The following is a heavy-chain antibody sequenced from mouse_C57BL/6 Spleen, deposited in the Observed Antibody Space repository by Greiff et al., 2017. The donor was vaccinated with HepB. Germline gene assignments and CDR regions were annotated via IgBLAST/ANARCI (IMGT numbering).Heavy chain of an antibody. V-gene: IGHV14-4*01. Sequence: VQLKQSGAELVRPGASVKLSCTASGFNIKDDYMHWVKQRPEQGLEWIGWIDPENGDTEYASKFQGKATITADTSSNTAYLQLSSLTSEDTAVYYCTTLGYGSSYFDYWGQGTTLTVSS. CDR3: TTLGYGSSYFDY. D-gene: IGHD1-1*01. J-gene: IGHJ2*01. CDR2: IDPENGDT. CDR1: GFNIKDDY.